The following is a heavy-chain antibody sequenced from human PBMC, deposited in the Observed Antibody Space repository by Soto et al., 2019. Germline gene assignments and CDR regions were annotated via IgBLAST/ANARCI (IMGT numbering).Heavy chain of an antibody. V-gene: IGHV1-2*04. CDR2: INPNSGGT. Sequence: ASVKVSCKASGYTFTGYYMHWVRQAPGQGLEWMGWINPNSGGTNYAQKFQGWVTMTRDTSISTAYMELSRLRSDDTAVYYCARDIPMSSSWVKYYYYGMDVWGQGTTVTVSS. CDR1: GYTFTGYY. J-gene: IGHJ6*02. CDR3: ARDIPMSSSWVKYYYYGMDV. D-gene: IGHD6-13*01.